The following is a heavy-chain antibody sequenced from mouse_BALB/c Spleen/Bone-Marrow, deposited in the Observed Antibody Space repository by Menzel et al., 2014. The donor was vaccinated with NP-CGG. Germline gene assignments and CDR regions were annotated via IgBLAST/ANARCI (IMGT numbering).Heavy chain of an antibody. J-gene: IGHJ2*01. Sequence: VQLQQSGAELVKPGASVKLSCTASGFNIKDTYMHWVKLRPEQGLEWIGRIDPANGNTKYDPKFQGKATITADTSSNTAYLQLSSLTSEDTAVYYCASYVYGYYFDYWGQGTTLTVSS. D-gene: IGHD2-2*01. CDR2: IDPANGNT. CDR3: ASYVYGYYFDY. CDR1: GFNIKDTY. V-gene: IGHV14-3*02.